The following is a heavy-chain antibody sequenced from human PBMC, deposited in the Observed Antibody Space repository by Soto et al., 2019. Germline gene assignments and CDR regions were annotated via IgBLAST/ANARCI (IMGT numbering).Heavy chain of an antibody. CDR2: IKYSGTT. CDR3: ARDQNRGLPYSSGWNPVVLYGMDV. V-gene: IGHV4-39*06. CDR1: GGSISSSRCH. Sequence: PSETLSLTCTVSGGSISSSRCHWGWIRQPPGKGLEWIASIKYSGTTFYNPSLKSRVTLSVDTSKNQFALKLRSVTAADTAVYYCARDQNRGLPYSSGWNPVVLYGMDVWGQGTTVTVSS. D-gene: IGHD6-19*01. J-gene: IGHJ6*02.